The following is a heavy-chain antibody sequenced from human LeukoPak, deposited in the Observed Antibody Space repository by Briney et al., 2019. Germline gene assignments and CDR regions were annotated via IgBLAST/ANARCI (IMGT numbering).Heavy chain of an antibody. CDR3: ARVRGDYDFWSGSNWFDP. D-gene: IGHD3-3*01. CDR1: GYTFTSYD. V-gene: IGHV1-8*01. CDR2: MNPNSGNT. J-gene: IGHJ5*02. Sequence: GASVKVCCKAAGYTFTSYDINWVRQATGQGLELMGCMNPNSGNTGYAQKFHGRVTMTRNTSISTAYMELSSLRSEDTAVYYCARVRGDYDFWSGSNWFDPWGQGTPVTVSS.